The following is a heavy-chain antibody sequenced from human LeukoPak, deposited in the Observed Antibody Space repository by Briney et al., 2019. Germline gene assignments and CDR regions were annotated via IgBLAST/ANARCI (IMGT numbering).Heavy chain of an antibody. V-gene: IGHV3-53*01. J-gene: IGHJ6*03. D-gene: IGHD2-2*01. CDR1: GFTISSNY. CDR3: ARDRGGSTSPYYYMDV. CDR2: IYSGGST. Sequence: PGGSLRLSCAASGFTISSNYKSWVRQAPGKGLEWVSVIYSGGSTYYADSVKGRFTISRDNSKNTLYLQMNSLRAEDTAVYYWARDRGGSTSPYYYMDVWGKGTTVTVSS.